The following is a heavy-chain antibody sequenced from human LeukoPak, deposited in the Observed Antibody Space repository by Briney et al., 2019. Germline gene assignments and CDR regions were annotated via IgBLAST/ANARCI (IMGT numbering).Heavy chain of an antibody. CDR1: GGTFSSYA. V-gene: IGHV1-69*13. CDR3: ARAESRGTYYDSSGYYHLI. J-gene: IGHJ3*02. D-gene: IGHD3-22*01. CDR2: IIPIFGTA. Sequence: SVKVSCKASGGTFSSYAISWVRQAPGQGLEWMGGIIPIFGTANYAQKFQGRVTITADESTSTAYMELSSLRSEDTAVYYCARAESRGTYYDSSGYYHLIWGQGTMVTVSS.